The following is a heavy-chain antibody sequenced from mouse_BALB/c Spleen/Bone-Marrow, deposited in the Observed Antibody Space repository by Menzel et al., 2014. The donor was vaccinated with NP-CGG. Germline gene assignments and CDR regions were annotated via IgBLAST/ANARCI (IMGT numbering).Heavy chain of an antibody. CDR2: ILPGSGTT. J-gene: IGHJ2*01. CDR1: GYTFSSYW. Sequence: VQLQQSGAELMKPGASVKISCKATGYTFSSYWIEWVKQRPGHGLEWIGEILPGSGTTNYNEKFKGKATFTADTSSNTAYMQLSSLTSEDSADYDCARGTYRYYFDYWGQGTTLTVSS. CDR3: ARGTYRYYFDY. D-gene: IGHD2-14*01. V-gene: IGHV1-9*01.